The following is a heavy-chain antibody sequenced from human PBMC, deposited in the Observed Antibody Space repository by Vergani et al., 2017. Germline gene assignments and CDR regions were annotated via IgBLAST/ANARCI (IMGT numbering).Heavy chain of an antibody. J-gene: IGHJ6*02. D-gene: IGHD2-15*01. V-gene: IGHV4-59*01. Sequence: QVQLQESGPGLVKPSETLSLTCTVSGGSISSYYWSWIRQPPGKELEWIGYIYYSGSTNYNPSLKSRVTISVDTSKNQFPLKLSSVTAADTAVYYCARVGGYCSGGSCYRYYYYGMDVWGQGTTVTVSS. CDR3: ARVGGYCSGGSCYRYYYYGMDV. CDR1: GGSISSYY. CDR2: IYYSGST.